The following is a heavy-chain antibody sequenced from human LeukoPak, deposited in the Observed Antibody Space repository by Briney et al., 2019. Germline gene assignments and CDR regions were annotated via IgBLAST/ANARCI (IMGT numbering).Heavy chain of an antibody. Sequence: SETLSLTCTVSGGSISSYYWSWIRQPAGKGLEWIGRIYTSGSTNYNPSLKSRVTMSVDTSKNQFSLKLSSVTAADTAVYYCARHVSGSGWEDDAFDIWGQGTMVTVSS. CDR3: ARHVSGSGWEDDAFDI. J-gene: IGHJ3*02. V-gene: IGHV4-4*07. CDR1: GGSISSYY. CDR2: IYTSGST. D-gene: IGHD6-19*01.